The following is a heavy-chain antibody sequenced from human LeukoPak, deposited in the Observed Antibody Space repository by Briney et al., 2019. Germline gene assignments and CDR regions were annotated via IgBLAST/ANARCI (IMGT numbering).Heavy chain of an antibody. V-gene: IGHV3-48*02. J-gene: IGHJ4*02. CDR1: GFTFSSYS. Sequence: PGGSLRLSCAASGFTFSSYSMNWVRQAPGKGLEWVSYISSSSSTIYYADSVKGRFTISRDNAKNSLYLQMSSLRDEDTAVYYCAREPDYYDSSGYYYFDYWGQGTLVTVSS. CDR2: ISSSSSTI. D-gene: IGHD3-22*01. CDR3: AREPDYYDSSGYYYFDY.